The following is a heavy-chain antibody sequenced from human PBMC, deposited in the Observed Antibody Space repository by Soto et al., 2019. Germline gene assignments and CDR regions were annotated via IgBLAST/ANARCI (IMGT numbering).Heavy chain of an antibody. D-gene: IGHD1-26*01. CDR2: INAGNGNT. J-gene: IGHJ2*01. V-gene: IGHV1-3*01. CDR1: GYSFTSYA. Sequence: ASVRVSCKASGYSFTSYAMHWVRQAPGQRLEWMGWINAGNGNTKYSQKFQGRVTITRDTSASTAYMELSSLRSEDTAVYYRARGGSLYWYFDLWGRGTLVTVS. CDR3: ARGGSLYWYFDL.